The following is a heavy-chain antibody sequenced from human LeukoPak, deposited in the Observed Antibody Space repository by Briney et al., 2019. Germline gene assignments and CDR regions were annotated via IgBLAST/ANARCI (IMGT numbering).Heavy chain of an antibody. Sequence: GGSLRLSCAASGFTSSSYGMHWVRQAPGKGLEWAAVIWYDGSNKYYADSVKGRFTISRDNSKNTLYLQMNSLRAEDTAVYYCARDLNYGSGRPNDYWGQGTLVTVSS. CDR3: ARDLNYGSGRPNDY. CDR2: IWYDGSNK. V-gene: IGHV3-33*01. D-gene: IGHD3-10*01. J-gene: IGHJ4*02. CDR1: GFTSSSYG.